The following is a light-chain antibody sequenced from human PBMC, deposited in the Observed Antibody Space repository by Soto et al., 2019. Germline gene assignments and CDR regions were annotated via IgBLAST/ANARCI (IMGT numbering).Light chain of an antibody. CDR3: QQYGGSMK. Sequence: ELVLTQSPVTISSSSVARARLSCRASQSVTSNYLAWYQQKPGQAPRLLIYGASSRATGIPDRFSGSGSGTDFTLTISRLEPEDFAVYYCQQYGGSMKFGQGNTGAIK. V-gene: IGKV3-20*01. CDR2: GAS. J-gene: IGKJ1*01. CDR1: QSVTSNY.